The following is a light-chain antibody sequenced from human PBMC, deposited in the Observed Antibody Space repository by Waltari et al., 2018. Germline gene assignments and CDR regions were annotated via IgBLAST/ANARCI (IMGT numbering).Light chain of an antibody. CDR3: QKYDFLPAT. J-gene: IGKJ1*01. Sequence: EIVFTQSPGTLSLSPGERATLSCRASQGVGKYLAWDQQRPGQAPRPLLYHTTIRATGIPSRFGGSGYGTDFSLTISRLEPEDFAVYYCQKYDFLPATFGQGTTVEIK. CDR2: HTT. CDR1: QGVGKY. V-gene: IGKV3-20*01.